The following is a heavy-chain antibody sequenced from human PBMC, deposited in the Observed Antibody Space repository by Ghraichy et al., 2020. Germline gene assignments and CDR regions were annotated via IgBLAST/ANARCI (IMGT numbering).Heavy chain of an antibody. Sequence: SETLSLTCAVYGGSFSGYYWSWIRQPPGKGLEWIGEINHSGSTNYNPYLTSRVTISVDTSKNQFYLKLSSVTAADTAVYYCACVSVAVHYYYYYGMDVWGQGTTVTVSS. CDR1: GGSFSGYY. CDR3: ACVSVAVHYYYYYGMDV. J-gene: IGHJ6*02. D-gene: IGHD5/OR15-5a*01. V-gene: IGHV4-34*01. CDR2: INHSGST.